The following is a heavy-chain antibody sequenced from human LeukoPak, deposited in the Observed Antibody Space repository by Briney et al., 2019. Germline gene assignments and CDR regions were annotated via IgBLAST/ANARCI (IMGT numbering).Heavy chain of an antibody. D-gene: IGHD3-10*01. CDR3: ARDWVAGVPFDAFDI. J-gene: IGHJ3*02. Sequence: GGSLRLSCAASGFTLSSYWMSWVRQAPGKGLEWVANIKEDGSEKYYVDSVEGRFTISRDNAKNSLYLHMNSLTAEDTAMYYCARDWVAGVPFDAFDIWGQGTLVTVSS. CDR1: GFTLSSYW. V-gene: IGHV3-7*01. CDR2: IKEDGSEK.